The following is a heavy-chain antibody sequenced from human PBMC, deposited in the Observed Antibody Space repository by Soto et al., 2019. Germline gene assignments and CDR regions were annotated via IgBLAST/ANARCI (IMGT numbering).Heavy chain of an antibody. CDR1: GFTFSSYG. J-gene: IGHJ4*02. CDR3: AKDRGRWEYSSSDFDY. D-gene: IGHD6-6*01. CDR2: ISYDGSNK. Sequence: QVQLVESGGGVVQPGRSLRLSCAASGFTFSSYGMHWVRQAPGKGLEWVAVISYDGSNKYYADSVKGRFTISRDNSKNPLYLQMNSLRAEDTAVYYCAKDRGRWEYSSSDFDYWGQGTLVTVSS. V-gene: IGHV3-30*18.